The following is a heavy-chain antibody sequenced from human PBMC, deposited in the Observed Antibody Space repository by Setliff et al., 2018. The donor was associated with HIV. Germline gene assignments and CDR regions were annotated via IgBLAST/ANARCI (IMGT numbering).Heavy chain of an antibody. CDR1: GFTLSDFE. CDR3: ARVTHNANPNY. D-gene: IGHD1-1*01. V-gene: IGHV3-48*03. J-gene: IGHJ4*02. CDR2: IASASSTT. Sequence: PGGSLRLSCAASGFTLSDFEMNWVRQAPGKGPEWISFIASASSTTYYAASVKGRFTISRDNTKNSMYLQMSSLRPEDTAVYYCARVTHNANPNYWGQGTLVTVSS.